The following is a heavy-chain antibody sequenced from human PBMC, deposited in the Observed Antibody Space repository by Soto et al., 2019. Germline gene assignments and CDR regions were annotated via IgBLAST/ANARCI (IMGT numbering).Heavy chain of an antibody. V-gene: IGHV5-51*01. CDR3: ARPSILRGGGGAFDL. Sequence: GAALKITWQSSGYSFTKYWIVWVRQMPEKGLEGVGVIYPFDSDTRYSPSFQGQVTISADRSVSTAYLHWDSLKASDSALYFCARPSILRGGGGAFDLWGQGTVVT. J-gene: IGHJ3*01. D-gene: IGHD3-10*01. CDR1: GYSFTKYW. CDR2: IYPFDSDT.